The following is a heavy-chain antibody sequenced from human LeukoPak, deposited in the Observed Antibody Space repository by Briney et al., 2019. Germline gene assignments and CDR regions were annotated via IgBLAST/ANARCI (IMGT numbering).Heavy chain of an antibody. V-gene: IGHV3-23*01. J-gene: IGHJ4*02. CDR3: AVEVAGPFWY. Sequence: PGGSLRLSCAASGFTSSSYALNWVRQAPGKGLEWVATVSGSGDRMYHADSVKGRFTISRDNSKNTLYLQMNSLRAEDTAVYYCAVEVAGPFWYWGQGTLVTVSS. CDR1: GFTSSSYA. CDR2: VSGSGDRM. D-gene: IGHD6-19*01.